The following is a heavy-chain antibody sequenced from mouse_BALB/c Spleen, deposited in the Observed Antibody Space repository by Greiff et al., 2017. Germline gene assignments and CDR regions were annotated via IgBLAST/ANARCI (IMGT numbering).Heavy chain of an antibody. CDR2: INPYNDGT. Sequence: VQLPQSGPELVKPGASVKMSCKASGYTFTSYVMHWVKQKPGQGLEWIGYINPYNDGTKYNEKFKGKATLTSDKSSSTAYMELSSLTSEDSAVYYCARHYGSSGGYAMDYWGQGTSVTVSS. CDR1: GYTFTSYV. J-gene: IGHJ4*01. V-gene: IGHV1-14*01. D-gene: IGHD1-1*01. CDR3: ARHYGSSGGYAMDY.